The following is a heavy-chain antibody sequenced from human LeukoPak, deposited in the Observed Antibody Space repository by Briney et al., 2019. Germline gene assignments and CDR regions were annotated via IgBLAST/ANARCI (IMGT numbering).Heavy chain of an antibody. Sequence: PGGSLRLSCAASGFTFRIYSMNWVRQAAGKGLEWVSIIYSGGSTYYADSVKGRFTISRDNSKNTLYLQMNSLRAEDTAVYYCASYRYGSSFAFDIWGQGTMVTVSS. J-gene: IGHJ3*02. CDR2: IYSGGST. CDR3: ASYRYGSSFAFDI. V-gene: IGHV3-66*01. D-gene: IGHD6-6*01. CDR1: GFTFRIYS.